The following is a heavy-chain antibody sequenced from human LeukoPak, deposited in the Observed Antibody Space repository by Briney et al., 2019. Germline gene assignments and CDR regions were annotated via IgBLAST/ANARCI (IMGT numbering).Heavy chain of an antibody. CDR1: GFTFGDYA. CDR3: TRDIVVVVAPGYYYYGMDV. D-gene: IGHD2-15*01. CDR2: IRSKAYGGTT. V-gene: IGHV3-49*03. Sequence: GRSLRLSCTASGFTFGDYAMSWFRQAPGKGLEWVGFIRSKAYGGTTEYAASVKGRFTISRDDSKSIAYLQMNSLKTEDTAVYYCTRDIVVVVAPGYYYYGMDVWGQGTTVTVSS. J-gene: IGHJ6*02.